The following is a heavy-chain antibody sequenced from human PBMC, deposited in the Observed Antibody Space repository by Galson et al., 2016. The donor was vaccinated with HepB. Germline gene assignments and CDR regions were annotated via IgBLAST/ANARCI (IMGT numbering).Heavy chain of an antibody. CDR2: TNSDGSST. Sequence: SLRLSCAASGFNFSAYDMYWVRQSPGKGLEWVSRTNSDGSSTTYADSVKGRCTVSRDNARNTLYLQIRSLRVEDTAVYYCVRKSTTGPGNSFEMWGQGTMVTVSS. V-gene: IGHV3-74*01. J-gene: IGHJ3*02. D-gene: IGHD1-14*01. CDR3: VRKSTTGPGNSFEM. CDR1: GFNFSAYD.